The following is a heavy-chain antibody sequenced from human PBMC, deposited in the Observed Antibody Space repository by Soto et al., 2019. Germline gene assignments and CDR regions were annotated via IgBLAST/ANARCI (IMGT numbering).Heavy chain of an antibody. CDR3: ARLYCISTSCYLGMDV. CDR1: GYTFTSYA. D-gene: IGHD2-2*01. CDR2: ISAYNGNT. Sequence: ASVKVSCKASGYTFTSYAMHWVRQAPGQGLEWMGWISAYNGNTNYAQKLQGRVTMTTDTSTSTAYMELRSLRSDDTAVYYCARLYCISTSCYLGMDVWGQGTTVTVSS. V-gene: IGHV1-18*01. J-gene: IGHJ6*02.